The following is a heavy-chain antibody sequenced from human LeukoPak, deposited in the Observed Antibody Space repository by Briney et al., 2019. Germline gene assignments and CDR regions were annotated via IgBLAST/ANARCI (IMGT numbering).Heavy chain of an antibody. CDR2: IGTTSGAI. J-gene: IGHJ4*02. CDR1: GFTFSSYA. D-gene: IGHD2-21*02. V-gene: IGHV3-48*01. CDR3: ARFRTWGDKAFDY. Sequence: GGSLRLSCAASGFTFSSYAMNWVRQVPGKGLEWVSYIGTTSGAIYYADSVKGRFTISRDSAKNSLYLQMNSLRAEDTAVYYCARFRTWGDKAFDYWGQGTLVTVSS.